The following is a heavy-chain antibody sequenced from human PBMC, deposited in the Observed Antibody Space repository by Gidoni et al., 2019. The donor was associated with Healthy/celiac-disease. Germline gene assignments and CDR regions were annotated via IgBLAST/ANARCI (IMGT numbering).Heavy chain of an antibody. Sequence: QVQLQQWGAGLLKPSETLSLTCAVYGGSFSGYYWSWLRQPPGKGLEWIGEINHSGSTNYNPSLKSRVTISVDTSKNQFSLKLSSVTAADTAVYYCARGSPRGYCSSTSCKRGGYYYGMDVWGQGTTVTVSS. V-gene: IGHV4-34*01. CDR2: INHSGST. J-gene: IGHJ6*02. CDR1: GGSFSGYY. CDR3: ARGSPRGYCSSTSCKRGGYYYGMDV. D-gene: IGHD2-2*01.